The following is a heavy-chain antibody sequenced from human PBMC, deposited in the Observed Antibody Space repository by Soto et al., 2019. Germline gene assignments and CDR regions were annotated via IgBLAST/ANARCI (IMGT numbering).Heavy chain of an antibody. CDR1: GFTFSGSA. J-gene: IGHJ3*02. Sequence: LSLTCAASGFTFSGSAMHWVRQASGKGLEWVGRIRSKANSYATAYAAPVKGRFTISRDDSKNTAYLQMNSLKTEDTAVYYCTSPCGGDCAPYSKGAFDIWGQGTMVTVSS. D-gene: IGHD2-21*01. CDR2: IRSKANSYAT. CDR3: TSPCGGDCAPYSKGAFDI. V-gene: IGHV3-73*01.